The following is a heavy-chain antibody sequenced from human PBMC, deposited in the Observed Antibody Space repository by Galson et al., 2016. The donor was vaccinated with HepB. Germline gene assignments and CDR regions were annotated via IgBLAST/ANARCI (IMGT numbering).Heavy chain of an antibody. CDR2: ISRGETI. D-gene: IGHD2-2*01. CDR3: AKLSWDCSSTTCKQFDY. Sequence: SLRLSCAASGFTFSSHSINWVRQAPGKGLEWLSYISRGETIYYADSVKGRFTISRDNARNSLYLQLNSLRDEDTAIYYCAKLSWDCSSTTCKQFDYWGQGALVTVSS. J-gene: IGHJ4*02. V-gene: IGHV3-48*02. CDR1: GFTFSSHS.